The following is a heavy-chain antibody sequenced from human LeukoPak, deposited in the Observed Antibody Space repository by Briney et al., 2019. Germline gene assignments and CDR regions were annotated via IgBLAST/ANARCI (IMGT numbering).Heavy chain of an antibody. Sequence: GGSLRLSCSASGFTYSDYSMSWVRQAPGKGLEWVSGISRTGEYTYYADSVKGRFTISRDNSKNMVFLQMNSLRAEDTAIYYCLKEGPRGTCLSVEAWGKGTT. CDR3: LKEGPRGTCLSVEA. CDR1: GFTYSDYS. V-gene: IGHV3-23*01. D-gene: IGHD2-15*01. CDR2: ISRTGEYT. J-gene: IGHJ6*03.